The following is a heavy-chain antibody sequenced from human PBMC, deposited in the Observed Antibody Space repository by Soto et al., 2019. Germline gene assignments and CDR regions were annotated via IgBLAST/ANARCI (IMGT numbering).Heavy chain of an antibody. CDR2: ISGSGGST. CDR3: AKDGVAPPFAFDI. CDR1: GFTLSSYA. V-gene: IGHV3-23*01. D-gene: IGHD2-15*01. Sequence: EVQLLESGGGLVQPGGSLRLSCAASGFTLSSYAMSWVRQAPGKGLEWVSAISGSGGSTYYADSVRGRFTISRDNSKNTLNQQMNSLRAEDTAVYYCAKDGVAPPFAFDIWGQGTMVTVSS. J-gene: IGHJ3*02.